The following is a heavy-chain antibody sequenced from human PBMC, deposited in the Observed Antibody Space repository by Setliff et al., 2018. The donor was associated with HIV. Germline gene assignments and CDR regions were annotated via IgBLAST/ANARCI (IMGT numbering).Heavy chain of an antibody. J-gene: IGHJ4*02. D-gene: IGHD3-22*01. CDR2: ISAYNGNT. CDR3: ARSDYYDSSGYDY. V-gene: IGHV1-18*01. CDR1: GYTFTAYG. Sequence: ASVKVSCKPSGYTFTAYGLSWVRQAPGQGLEWMGWISAYNGNTNYAQKLQGRVTMTTDTSTSTAYMELRSLRSDDTAVYYCARSDYYDSSGYDYWGQGTLVTVSS.